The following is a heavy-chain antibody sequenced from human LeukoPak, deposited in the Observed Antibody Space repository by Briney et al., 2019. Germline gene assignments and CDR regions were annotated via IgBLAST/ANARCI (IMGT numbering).Heavy chain of an antibody. J-gene: IGHJ5*02. Sequence: ASVKVSCKASGYTFTGYYMHWVRQAPGQGLEWMGWINPNSGGTSYAQKFQGRVTMTRDTSISTAYMELSRLRSDDTAVYYCARDGDSSSSYRWFDPWGQGTLVTVSS. V-gene: IGHV1-2*02. CDR3: ARDGDSSSSYRWFDP. CDR1: GYTFTGYY. CDR2: INPNSGGT. D-gene: IGHD6-6*01.